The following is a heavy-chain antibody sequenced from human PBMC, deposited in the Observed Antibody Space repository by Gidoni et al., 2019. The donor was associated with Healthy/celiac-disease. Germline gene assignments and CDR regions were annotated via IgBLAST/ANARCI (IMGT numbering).Heavy chain of an antibody. D-gene: IGHD3-9*01. CDR3: ARGTYDILTGYSYGMDV. Sequence: QVQLGQPGAEVKTPGASVKVSCKAAGYTFTSDGIRWVRPAPGQGLEWMGWISAYNGNTTYAQTLQGRVTMTTATSTSTAYMGLRSRDSDATAVYYWARGTYDILTGYSYGMDVWGQGTTVTVSS. V-gene: IGHV1-18*04. CDR2: ISAYNGNT. J-gene: IGHJ6*02. CDR1: GYTFTSDG.